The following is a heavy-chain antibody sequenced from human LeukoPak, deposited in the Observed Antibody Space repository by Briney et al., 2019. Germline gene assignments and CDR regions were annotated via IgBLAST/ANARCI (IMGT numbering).Heavy chain of an antibody. Sequence: GASVKVSCKASGYTFTGYYMHWVRQAPGQGLEWMGWINPNSGGTNYAQKFQGRVTMTRDTSISTAYMELSRLRSDDTAVYYCARGAWIQLWSSYYFDYWGQGTLVTVSS. CDR2: INPNSGGT. D-gene: IGHD5-18*01. CDR3: ARGAWIQLWSSYYFDY. V-gene: IGHV1-2*02. CDR1: GYTFTGYY. J-gene: IGHJ4*02.